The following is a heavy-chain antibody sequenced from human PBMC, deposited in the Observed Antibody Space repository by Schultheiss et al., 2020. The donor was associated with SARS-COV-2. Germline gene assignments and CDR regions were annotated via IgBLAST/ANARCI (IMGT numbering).Heavy chain of an antibody. CDR3: ARLTTVTLGDAFDI. D-gene: IGHD4-17*01. CDR1: GFTFSSYA. Sequence: GGSLRLSCAASGFTFSSYAMHWVRQAPGKGLEWVAVISENGAKKQTADSVKGRFTISRDNAKNSLYLQMNSLRAEDTAVYYCARLTTVTLGDAFDIWGQGTMVTVSS. V-gene: IGHV3-30-3*01. J-gene: IGHJ3*02. CDR2: ISENGAKK.